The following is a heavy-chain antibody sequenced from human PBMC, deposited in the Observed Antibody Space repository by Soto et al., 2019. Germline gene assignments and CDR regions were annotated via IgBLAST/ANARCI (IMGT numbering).Heavy chain of an antibody. V-gene: IGHV1-69*05. J-gene: IGHJ6*02. Sequence: ASEKVPCEASGGSLSNYAISWLRQAPGQGLEWLGGIIPMSETPNYEQNFQGRVTITTDDSRVTGHMELISLIYEDTAVYYCAGVRSGRDISVAICHSYSGMDVWGQGPTVTVSS. CDR1: GGSLSNYA. CDR2: IIPMSETP. CDR3: AGVRSGRDISVAICHSYSGMDV. D-gene: IGHD3-9*01.